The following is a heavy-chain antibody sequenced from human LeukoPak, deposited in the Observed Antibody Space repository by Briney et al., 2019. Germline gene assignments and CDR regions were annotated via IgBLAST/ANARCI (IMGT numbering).Heavy chain of an antibody. Sequence: GGSLRLSCAVSGFTFSDYYMSWIRQAPGKGLEWVSYISSSGSTIYYADSVKGRFTISRDNAKNSLYLQMNSLRAEDTAVYYCAREVPNSSEPFDYWGQGTLVTVSS. CDR1: GFTFSDYY. D-gene: IGHD2/OR15-2a*01. CDR3: AREVPNSSEPFDY. V-gene: IGHV3-11*04. J-gene: IGHJ4*02. CDR2: ISSSGSTI.